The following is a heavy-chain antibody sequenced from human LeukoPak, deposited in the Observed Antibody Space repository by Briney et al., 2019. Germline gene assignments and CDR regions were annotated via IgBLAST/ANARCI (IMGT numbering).Heavy chain of an antibody. J-gene: IGHJ3*02. CDR2: INHSGST. Sequence: PSETLSLTCAVYGGSFSGYYWSWIRQPPGKGLEWIGEINHSGSTNYNPSLKSRVTISVDTSKNQFSLKLSSVTAADTAVYYCARGGIIAARPGRAFDIWGLGTMVTVSS. CDR1: GGSFSGYY. CDR3: ARGGIIAARPGRAFDI. D-gene: IGHD6-6*01. V-gene: IGHV4-34*01.